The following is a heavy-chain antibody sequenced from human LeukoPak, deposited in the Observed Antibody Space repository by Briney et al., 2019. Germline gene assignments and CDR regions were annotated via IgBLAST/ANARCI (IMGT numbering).Heavy chain of an antibody. CDR2: IYSGGST. D-gene: IGHD3-9*01. J-gene: IGHJ4*02. Sequence: PGESLRLSCAASGFTVSSNSMSWVRQAPGKGLEWVSIIYSGGSTYNADSVKGRFTISRDNSKNTLYLQMNSLRAEDTAVYYCAKDHAFGVDWLLGGIGYWGQGTLVTVSS. V-gene: IGHV3-53*01. CDR3: AKDHAFGVDWLLGGIGY. CDR1: GFTVSSNS.